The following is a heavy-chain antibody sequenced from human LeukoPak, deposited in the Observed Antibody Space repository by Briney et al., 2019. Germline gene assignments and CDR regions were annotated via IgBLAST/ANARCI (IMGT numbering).Heavy chain of an antibody. CDR1: GFTVSNNY. J-gene: IGHJ5*02. CDR3: ARYSTDVIPERSGWFDP. V-gene: IGHV3-53*01. D-gene: IGHD2-2*01. Sequence: GGSLRLSCAASGFTVSNNYMTWVRQAPGKGLEWVSVIYSGGTTYYADSVKGRFTISRDSSKNTLYLQMNNLRAEDTAVYYCARYSTDVIPERSGWFDPWGQGTLVTVSS. CDR2: IYSGGTT.